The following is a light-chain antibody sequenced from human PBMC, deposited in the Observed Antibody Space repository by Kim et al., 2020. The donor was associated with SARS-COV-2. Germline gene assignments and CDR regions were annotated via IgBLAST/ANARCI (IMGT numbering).Light chain of an antibody. J-gene: IGKJ2*01. V-gene: IGKV3-15*01. CDR1: ERISIH. Sequence: VYPGERANLSCRTSERISIHLAWYQQKPGKAPRLLIDGASTRASGIPARFSGSGSGTEFTLTISNVQSEDVAVYYCQQYLNWLPYTFGQGNKLEI. CDR2: GAS. CDR3: QQYLNWLPYT.